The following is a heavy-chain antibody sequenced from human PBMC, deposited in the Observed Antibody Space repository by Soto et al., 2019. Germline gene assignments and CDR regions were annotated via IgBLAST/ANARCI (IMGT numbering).Heavy chain of an antibody. Sequence: GGSLRLSCAASGFTIISNSMSWVRQAPGRGLKWVSVIDSSGDTYYTDSVKGRFILSRDTSRNTLYLQMNNLRTEDTAVYYCARWHPNINFFDSWGQGTLVTVSS. CDR3: ARWHPNINFFDS. J-gene: IGHJ4*02. D-gene: IGHD5-12*01. CDR2: IDSSGDT. V-gene: IGHV3-53*01. CDR1: GFTIISNS.